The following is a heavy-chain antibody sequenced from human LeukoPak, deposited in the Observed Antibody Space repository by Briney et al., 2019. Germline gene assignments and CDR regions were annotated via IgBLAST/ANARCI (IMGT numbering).Heavy chain of an antibody. CDR2: INPNSGGT. CDR3: ARVGIAVAGTGHDAFDI. V-gene: IGHV1-2*02. Sequence: ASVKVSCKASGYTFTGYYMHWVRQAPGQGLEWMGWINPNSGGTNYAQKFQGRVTMTRDTSISTAYMELSRLRSDDTAVYDCARVGIAVAGTGHDAFDIWGQGTMVTVSS. J-gene: IGHJ3*02. D-gene: IGHD6-19*01. CDR1: GYTFTGYY.